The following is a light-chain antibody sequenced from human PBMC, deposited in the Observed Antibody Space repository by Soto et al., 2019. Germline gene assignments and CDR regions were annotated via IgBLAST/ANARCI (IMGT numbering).Light chain of an antibody. CDR2: GAS. CDR3: RQYNNWQYT. CDR1: LRVSSN. J-gene: IGKJ2*01. Sequence: EIGMTKAPATLSVSPGERATVSCRASLRVSSNLAWYQQKPGQAPRLLIYGASSRATDILARFSGSGSGIEFTLTIISLQSEDFGVYYCRQYNNWQYTFGHGTTLQI. V-gene: IGKV3-15*01.